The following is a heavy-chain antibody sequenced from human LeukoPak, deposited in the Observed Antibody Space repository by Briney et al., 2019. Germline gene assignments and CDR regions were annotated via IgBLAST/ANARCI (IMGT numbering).Heavy chain of an antibody. CDR3: AKESKALRYFDWSGDAFDI. CDR2: ISGSGGST. CDR1: GFTFSSYA. J-gene: IGHJ3*02. Sequence: PGGSLRLSCTASGFTFSSYAMSWVRQAPGKGLDWVSAISGSGGSTYYADSVKGRFTISRDNSKNTLYLQMNSLRAEDTAVYYCAKESKALRYFDWSGDAFDIWGQGTMVTVSS. D-gene: IGHD3-9*01. V-gene: IGHV3-23*01.